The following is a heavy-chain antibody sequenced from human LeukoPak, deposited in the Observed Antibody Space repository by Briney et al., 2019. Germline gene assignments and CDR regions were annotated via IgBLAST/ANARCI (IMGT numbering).Heavy chain of an antibody. J-gene: IGHJ3*02. D-gene: IGHD3-22*01. CDR2: IYPGDSGT. V-gene: IGHV5-51*01. Sequence: GESLKISCKGSGYSFTSYWIGWVRQMPGKGLEWMGIIYPGDSGTRYSPSFQGQVTISADKSISTAYLQWSSLKASDTAMYYCARGYLAAFDAFDIWGQGTMVTVSS. CDR1: GYSFTSYW. CDR3: ARGYLAAFDAFDI.